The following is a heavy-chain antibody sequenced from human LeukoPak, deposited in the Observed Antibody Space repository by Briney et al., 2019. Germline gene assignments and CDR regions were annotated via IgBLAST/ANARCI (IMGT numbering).Heavy chain of an antibody. D-gene: IGHD1-1*01. CDR1: GFPLSSYS. CDR3: VRVKGTYFDY. J-gene: IGHJ4*02. Sequence: GGSLRLSCTASGFPLSSYSINWVRQPPGKGLEWISYISSSSSNIYYLDSVQGRLTVSRDNERNSLFLQIDSPRAEDTAVYYCVRVKGTYFDYWGQGSLVTVSS. CDR2: ISSSSSNI. V-gene: IGHV3-48*01.